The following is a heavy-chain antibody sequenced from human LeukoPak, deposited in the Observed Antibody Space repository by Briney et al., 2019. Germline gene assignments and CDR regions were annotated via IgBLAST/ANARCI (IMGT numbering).Heavy chain of an antibody. CDR2: INPSGGST. Sequence: ASVKVSFKASGYTFTSYYMHWVRQAPGQGLEWMGIINPSGGSTSYAQKFQGRVTMTRDTSTSTVYMELSSLRSEDTAVYYCARERTGNSDSSGHYDYWGQGTLVTVSS. J-gene: IGHJ4*02. D-gene: IGHD3-22*01. CDR1: GYTFTSYY. V-gene: IGHV1-46*01. CDR3: ARERTGNSDSSGHYDY.